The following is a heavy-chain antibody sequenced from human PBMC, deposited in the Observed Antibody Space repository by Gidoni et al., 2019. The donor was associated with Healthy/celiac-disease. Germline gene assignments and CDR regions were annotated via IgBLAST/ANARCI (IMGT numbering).Heavy chain of an antibody. V-gene: IGHV3-15*01. J-gene: IGHJ6*02. CDR1: GFTFSNAW. CDR2: IKSKTDGGTT. D-gene: IGHD4-17*01. CDR3: TTRGDYHGMDV. Sequence: EVQLVESGGGLVKPGGSLRLSCAASGFTFSNAWMSWVRQAPGKGLEWVSRIKSKTDGGTTDYAAPVKGRFTISRDDSKNTLYLQMNSLKTEDTAVYYCTTRGDYHGMDVWGQGTTVTVSS.